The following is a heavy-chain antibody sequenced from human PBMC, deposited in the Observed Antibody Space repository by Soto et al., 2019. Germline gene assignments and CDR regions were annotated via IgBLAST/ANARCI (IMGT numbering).Heavy chain of an antibody. V-gene: IGHV5-51*01. CDR3: ARHGGGELQAPYYYYGMDV. D-gene: IGHD1-26*01. Sequence: GESLKISCKGSGYSFTSYWIGWVRQMPGKGLEWMGIIYPGDSDTRYSPSFQGQVTISADKSISTAYLQWSSLKASDTAVYYCARHGGGELQAPYYYYGMDVWGQGTTVTVSS. CDR1: GYSFTSYW. CDR2: IYPGDSDT. J-gene: IGHJ6*02.